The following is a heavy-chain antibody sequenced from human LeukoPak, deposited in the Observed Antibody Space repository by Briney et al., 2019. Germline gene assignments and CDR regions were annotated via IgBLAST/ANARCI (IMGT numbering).Heavy chain of an antibody. CDR1: IGSIGNDY. D-gene: IGHD1-7*01. CDR2: GHHSESP. Sequence: SETLSLTCTVSIGSIGNDYWSWLRQSPGKGLEWIAYGHHSESPNYNPSLKSRVTISVDGSNNRFFLQLSSVTAADTAVYYCARENKGTLHDSTAAFHYWGQGTLVTVSS. CDR3: ARENKGTLHDSTAAFHY. V-gene: IGHV4-59*01. J-gene: IGHJ4*02.